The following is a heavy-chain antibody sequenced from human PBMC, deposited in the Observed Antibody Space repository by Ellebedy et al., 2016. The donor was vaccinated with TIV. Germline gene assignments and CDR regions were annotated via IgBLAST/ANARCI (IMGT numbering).Heavy chain of an antibody. CDR3: ARGSYGDYEHDNFQH. Sequence: SETLSLXCTVSGGSIRSSSHYWGWIRQPPGKGLEWIGSIFYSGSTYYNPSLKSRVTISVDTSKNQFSLKLSSVTAADTAVYYCARGSYGDYEHDNFQHWGQGTLVTVSS. CDR2: IFYSGST. CDR1: GGSIRSSSHY. D-gene: IGHD4-17*01. V-gene: IGHV4-39*07. J-gene: IGHJ1*01.